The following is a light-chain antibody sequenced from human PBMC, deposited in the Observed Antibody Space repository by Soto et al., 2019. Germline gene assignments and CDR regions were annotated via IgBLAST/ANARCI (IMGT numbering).Light chain of an antibody. CDR3: SSYTTSITHVV. Sequence: QSALTQPASVSGSPGQSITISCTGTSSDVGSYTYVSWYQQYPGKAPKLMIYDVSNRPSGVSYRFSGSKSGTTASLTISGLQAEDEADYYCSSYTTSITHVVFGGGTKLTVL. V-gene: IGLV2-14*01. J-gene: IGLJ2*01. CDR2: DVS. CDR1: SSDVGSYTY.